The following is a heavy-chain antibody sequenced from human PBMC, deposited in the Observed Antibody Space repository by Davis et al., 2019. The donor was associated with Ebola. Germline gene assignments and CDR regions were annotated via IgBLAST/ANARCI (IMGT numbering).Heavy chain of an antibody. D-gene: IGHD2-15*01. CDR3: ARAQGVVYYYGMDV. V-gene: IGHV4-34*01. J-gene: IGHJ6*02. Sequence: SETLSLTCAVYGGSFSGYYWSWIRQPPGKGLEWIGEINHSGSTNYNPSLKSRVTISVDTSKNQFSLKLSSVTAADTAVYYCARAQGVVYYYGMDVWGQGTTVTVS. CDR2: INHSGST. CDR1: GGSFSGYY.